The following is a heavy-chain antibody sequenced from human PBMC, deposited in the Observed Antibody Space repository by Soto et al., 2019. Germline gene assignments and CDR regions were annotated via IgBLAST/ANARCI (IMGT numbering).Heavy chain of an antibody. CDR1: GGSISSYY. D-gene: IGHD3-9*01. Sequence: QVQLQESGPGLVKPSETLSLTCTVSGGSISSYYWSWIRQPPGKGLEWIGYIYYSGSTNYNPSLKSRVPISVDTSKNQFSRKLSSVTAADTAVYYCASNKGGGFDWFLDRNYGMDVWGQGTTVTVSS. V-gene: IGHV4-59*01. CDR3: ASNKGGGFDWFLDRNYGMDV. J-gene: IGHJ6*02. CDR2: IYYSGST.